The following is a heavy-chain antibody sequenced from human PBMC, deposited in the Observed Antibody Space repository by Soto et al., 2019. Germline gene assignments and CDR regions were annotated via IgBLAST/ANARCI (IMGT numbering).Heavy chain of an antibody. CDR3: GKDIRSGSIDY. Sequence: PGGSLRLSCAASGYSITIHGMHWVRQAPGKGLEWVALIWSHGTDQYYADSVGGRFTVSRDTSTNTVFLQMHSLRADDTATYYCGKDIRSGSIDYWGQGTPVTVSS. CDR1: GYSITIHG. D-gene: IGHD1-1*01. V-gene: IGHV3-33*02. J-gene: IGHJ4*02. CDR2: IWSHGTDQ.